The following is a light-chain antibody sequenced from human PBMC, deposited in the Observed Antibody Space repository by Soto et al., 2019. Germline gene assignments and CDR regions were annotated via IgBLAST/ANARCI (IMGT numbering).Light chain of an antibody. J-gene: IGKJ1*01. V-gene: IGKV1-9*01. Sequence: IQLTQSPSSLSASVGDTVTISCRASQTIDNYLAWYQQYPGRAPKLLIYLASTLQSGVPSRFSGSGSGTDFQLHISSLQPEDFATYYCQQLDSKPPCKFGQGTRVEIK. CDR2: LAS. CDR3: QQLDSKPPCK. CDR1: QTIDNY.